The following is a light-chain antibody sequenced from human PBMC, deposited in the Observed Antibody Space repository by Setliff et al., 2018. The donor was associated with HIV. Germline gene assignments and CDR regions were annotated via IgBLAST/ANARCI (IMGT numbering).Light chain of an antibody. CDR3: SSYTSTAPLYV. CDR1: SSDVGTYNF. CDR2: DVS. V-gene: IGLV2-14*03. Sequence: QSVLAQPASVSGSLGQSITISCTGTSSDVGTYNFVSWYQQHPGKAPKLMISDVSNRPSGVSNRFSGSKSGNTASLTISGLQAEDEADYYCSSYTSTAPLYVFGTGTKVTVL. J-gene: IGLJ1*01.